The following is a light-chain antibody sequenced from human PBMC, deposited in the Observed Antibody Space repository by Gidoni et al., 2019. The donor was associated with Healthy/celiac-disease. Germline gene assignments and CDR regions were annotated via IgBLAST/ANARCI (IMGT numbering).Light chain of an antibody. CDR1: SSDVGGYNY. Sequence: SALTPPASVSGSPGQSITISCTRTSSDVGGYNYVSWYQQHPGKAPKLMIYDVSNRPSGVSNRFSGSKSGNTASLTISGLQAEDEADYYCSSYTSSSSVVFGGGTKLTVL. J-gene: IGLJ2*01. CDR3: SSYTSSSSVV. CDR2: DVS. V-gene: IGLV2-14*01.